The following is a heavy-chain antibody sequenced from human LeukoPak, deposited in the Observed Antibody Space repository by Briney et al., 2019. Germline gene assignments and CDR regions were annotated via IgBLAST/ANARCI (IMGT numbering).Heavy chain of an antibody. CDR1: GGSISSSSSY. D-gene: IGHD3-9*01. CDR3: ASYRGRYDILTGYSVHLFDY. CDR2: IYYSGST. Sequence: SETLSPTCTVSGGSISSSSSYWGWVRQPPGKGLEWIGTIYYSGSTHYNPSLKSRVTISVDTSKNQFSLKLSSVTAADTAVYYCASYRGRYDILTGYSVHLFDYWGQGTLVTVSS. J-gene: IGHJ4*02. V-gene: IGHV4-39*01.